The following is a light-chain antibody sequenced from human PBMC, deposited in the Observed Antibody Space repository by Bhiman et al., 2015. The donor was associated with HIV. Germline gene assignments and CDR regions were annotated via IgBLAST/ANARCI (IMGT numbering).Light chain of an antibody. V-gene: IGLV3-9*01. Sequence: SYELTQSLSVSVALGQTARITCGGNNIGSKNVHWYQKKPGQAPRLVLYGKNNRPSGIPDRFSGSTSGDTAALTFTGAQAEDEADYYCHSRDTSTNVGVFGPGTKVTVL. CDR3: HSRDTSTNVGV. CDR2: GKN. CDR1: NIGSKN. J-gene: IGLJ1*01.